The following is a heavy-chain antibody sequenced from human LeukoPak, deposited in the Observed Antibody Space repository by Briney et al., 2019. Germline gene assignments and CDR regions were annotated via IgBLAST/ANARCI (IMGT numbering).Heavy chain of an antibody. Sequence: SETLSLTCAVYGGSFSGYYRSWIRQPPGKGLEWIGEINHSGSTNYNPSLKSRVTISVDTSKNQFSLKLSSVTAADTAVYYCARGHLKVPAAMKGWFDPWGQGTLVTVSS. J-gene: IGHJ5*02. CDR1: GGSFSGYY. V-gene: IGHV4-34*01. CDR2: INHSGST. D-gene: IGHD2-2*01. CDR3: ARGHLKVPAAMKGWFDP.